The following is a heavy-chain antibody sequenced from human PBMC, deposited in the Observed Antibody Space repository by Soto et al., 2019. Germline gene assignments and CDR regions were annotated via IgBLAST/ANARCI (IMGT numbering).Heavy chain of an antibody. D-gene: IGHD3-16*01. J-gene: IGHJ4*02. CDR2: ISTYTGKT. CDR3: ARDRGGLDS. V-gene: IGHV1-18*01. CDR1: GYTFSTYG. Sequence: QVQLVQSGIELKRPGASVKVSCKASGYTFSTYGLTWVRQAPGQGLEWLGWISTYTGKTNCAQRLQGRVNMTTDTTTGATALELRSRESDDPAEYYGARDRGGLDSWGQGTLVTVS.